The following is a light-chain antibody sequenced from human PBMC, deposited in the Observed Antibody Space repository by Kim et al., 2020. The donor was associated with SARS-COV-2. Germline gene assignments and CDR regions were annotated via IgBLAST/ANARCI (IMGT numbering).Light chain of an antibody. V-gene: IGKV4-1*01. J-gene: IGKJ2*01. CDR2: WAS. CDR3: QQYYNPPYT. Sequence: RATITCKSSQTVLSSSNNKNTLARYQQKSGQPPKLLIYWASTRESGVPDRFSGSGSGTDFTLTISSLQAEDVAVYYCQQYYNPPYTFGQGTKLEI. CDR1: QTVLSSSNNKNT.